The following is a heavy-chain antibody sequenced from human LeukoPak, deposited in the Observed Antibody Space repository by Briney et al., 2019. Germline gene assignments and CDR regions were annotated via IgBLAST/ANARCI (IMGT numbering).Heavy chain of an antibody. CDR3: ARKLYHYDSSGYSRGWFDP. D-gene: IGHD3-22*01. Sequence: GASVKVSCKASGYTFTGYYMHWVRQAPGQGLEWMGWINPNSGGTNYAQKFQGRVTMTRDTSISTAYMELSRLRSDDTAVYYCARKLYHYDSSGYSRGWFDPWGQGTLVTVSS. CDR1: GYTFTGYY. J-gene: IGHJ5*02. CDR2: INPNSGGT. V-gene: IGHV1-2*02.